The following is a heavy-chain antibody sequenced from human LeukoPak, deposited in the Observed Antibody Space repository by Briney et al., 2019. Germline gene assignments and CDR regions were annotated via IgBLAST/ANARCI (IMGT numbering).Heavy chain of an antibody. V-gene: IGHV3-33*01. Sequence: GGSLRLYCAASGFIFSTYGMHWVRQAPGKGLDWVAVIWYDGSDIYYADSVKGRFTISRDNSKNTLYLQVNSLRAEDTAVYYCARDLSMVRGPLDFWGQGTLVTVSS. CDR1: GFIFSTYG. D-gene: IGHD3-10*01. CDR2: IWYDGSDI. J-gene: IGHJ4*02. CDR3: ARDLSMVRGPLDF.